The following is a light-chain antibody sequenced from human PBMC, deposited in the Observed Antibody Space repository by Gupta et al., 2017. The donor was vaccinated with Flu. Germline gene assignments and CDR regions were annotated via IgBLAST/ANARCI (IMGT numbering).Light chain of an antibody. CDR1: NIGRKS. V-gene: IGLV3-21*02. Sequence: SYVLTQPPSVSVAPGQTAKIPCGGDNIGRKSVHWYQQKPGQAPVLVVHDDNNRPSGIPERFSGSNSGNTATLTISEVEAGDEADYFCQVWHISSDHLRVFGGGTKLSVL. CDR3: QVWHISSDHLRV. CDR2: DDN. J-gene: IGLJ3*02.